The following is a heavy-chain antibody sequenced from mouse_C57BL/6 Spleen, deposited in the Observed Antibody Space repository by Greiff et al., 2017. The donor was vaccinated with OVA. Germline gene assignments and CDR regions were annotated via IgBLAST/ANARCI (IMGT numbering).Heavy chain of an antibody. CDR3: TTRTVVAFDY. Sequence: EVQLQQSGAELVRPGASVKLSCTASDFNIKDDYMHWVKQRPEQGLEWIGWIDPENGDTEYASKFQGKATITADTSSNTAYLQLSSLTSEDTAVYYCTTRTVVAFDYWGQGTTLTVSS. D-gene: IGHD1-1*01. V-gene: IGHV14-4*01. CDR1: DFNIKDDY. CDR2: IDPENGDT. J-gene: IGHJ2*01.